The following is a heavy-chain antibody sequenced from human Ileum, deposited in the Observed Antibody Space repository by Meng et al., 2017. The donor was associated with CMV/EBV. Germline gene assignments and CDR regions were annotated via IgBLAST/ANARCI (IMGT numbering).Heavy chain of an antibody. CDR2: IRYDGSNK. J-gene: IGHJ3*02. CDR3: AKGVGATIRYAFDI. D-gene: IGHD1-26*01. Sequence: LSLTCAASGLTFSSYGMHWVRQAPGKGLEWVAFIRYDGSNKYYADSVKGRFTISRDNSKNTLYLQMNSLRAEDTAVYYCAKGVGATIRYAFDIWGQGTMVTVSS. V-gene: IGHV3-30*02. CDR1: GLTFSSYG.